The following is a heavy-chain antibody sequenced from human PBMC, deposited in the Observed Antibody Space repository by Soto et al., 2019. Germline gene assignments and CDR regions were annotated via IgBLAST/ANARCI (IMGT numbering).Heavy chain of an antibody. Sequence: PGGSLRLSCAASGFTFSSYAMSWVRQAPGKGLEWVSAISGSGGSTYYADSVKGRFTISRDNSKNTLYLQMNSLRAEDTAVYYCAADLYYDSSGYYSEISYYFDYWGQGTLVTVSS. D-gene: IGHD3-22*01. V-gene: IGHV3-23*01. CDR3: AADLYYDSSGYYSEISYYFDY. CDR1: GFTFSSYA. J-gene: IGHJ4*02. CDR2: ISGSGGST.